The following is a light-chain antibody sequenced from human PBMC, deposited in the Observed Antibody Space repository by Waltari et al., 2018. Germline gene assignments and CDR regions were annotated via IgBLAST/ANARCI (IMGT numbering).Light chain of an antibody. V-gene: IGKV4-1*01. CDR2: WAS. J-gene: IGKJ2*01. CDR3: QQYYSSLPYT. Sequence: DIVMTQSPESLAVSLGERATINCKSSQSVLYSSNNKNYLAWYQQKPGQPPKLLIYWASTRESGVPDRFSGSGSETDFTLTISSLQAEDVAVYYCQQYYSSLPYTFGQGTKLEIK. CDR1: QSVLYSSNNKNY.